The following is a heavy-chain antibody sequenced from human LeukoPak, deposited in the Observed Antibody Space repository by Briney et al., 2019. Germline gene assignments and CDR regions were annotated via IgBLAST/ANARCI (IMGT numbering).Heavy chain of an antibody. CDR2: INPNSGGT. J-gene: IGHJ5*02. D-gene: IGHD6-13*01. V-gene: IGHV1-2*02. Sequence: ASVKVSCKASGYTFTGYYMHWVRQAPGQGLEWMGWINPNSGGTNYAQKFQGRVTMTRDTSISPDYMELSRLRSDDTAVYYCARAMGAIAAAGTGWFDPWGQGTLVTVSS. CDR3: ARAMGAIAAAGTGWFDP. CDR1: GYTFTGYY.